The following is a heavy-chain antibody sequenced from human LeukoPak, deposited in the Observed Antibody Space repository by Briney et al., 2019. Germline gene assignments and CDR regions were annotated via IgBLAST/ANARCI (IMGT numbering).Heavy chain of an antibody. J-gene: IGHJ4*02. CDR2: IRDSGSST. D-gene: IGHD1-26*01. CDR1: GFTFSSYA. CDR3: AKYGPQDSGSSHFDY. Sequence: RGPLRLSCAASGFTFSSYAMSWVRQAPGKGLEWVSAIRDSGSSTHYADSVKGRFTTSRDNSKNTLFLQMNSLRAEDTAIYYCAKYGPQDSGSSHFDYWGQGTLVTVSS. V-gene: IGHV3-23*01.